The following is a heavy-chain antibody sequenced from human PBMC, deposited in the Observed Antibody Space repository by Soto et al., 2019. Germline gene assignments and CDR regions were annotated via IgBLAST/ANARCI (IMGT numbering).Heavy chain of an antibody. CDR2: ITGSGDST. V-gene: IGHV3-23*01. J-gene: IGHJ3*02. Sequence: EVQLLESGGGLVQPGGSLRLSCAASAFSFSSYGMSWVRQAPGKGLEWVSHITGSGDSTDYADSVKGRFTISRDNSKNTLFLQMNSWRVEDTAIYFCAKSERLCTGGSCGAFDTWGCGTMVTAS. CDR3: AKSERLCTGGSCGAFDT. D-gene: IGHD2-8*02. CDR1: AFSFSSYG.